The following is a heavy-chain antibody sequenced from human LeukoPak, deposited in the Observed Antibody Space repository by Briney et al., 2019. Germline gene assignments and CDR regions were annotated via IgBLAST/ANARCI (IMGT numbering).Heavy chain of an antibody. Sequence: GGSLRLSCAASGFTFSNAWMNWVRQAPWKGLVWVSRINSDGSSTSYADSVKGRFTISRDNSKNTLYLQMNSLRAEDTAVYYCAREGGGYYGSGSYYGMDVWGQGTTVTVSS. D-gene: IGHD3-10*01. CDR1: GFTFSNAW. V-gene: IGHV3-74*01. CDR2: INSDGSST. J-gene: IGHJ6*02. CDR3: AREGGGYYGSGSYYGMDV.